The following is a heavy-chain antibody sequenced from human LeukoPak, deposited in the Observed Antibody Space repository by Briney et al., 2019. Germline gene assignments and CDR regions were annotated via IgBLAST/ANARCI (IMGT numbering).Heavy chain of an antibody. V-gene: IGHV1-8*01. CDR2: MNPNSGNT. D-gene: IGHD2-2*01. Sequence: ASVKVSCKASGYTFTSYDINWVRPATGQGLEWMGWMNPNSGNTGYAQKFQGRVTMTRNTSISTAYMELSSLRSEDTAVYYCARGAMSLDVFYYYYMDVWGKGTTVTVSS. CDR3: ARGAMSLDVFYYYYMDV. J-gene: IGHJ6*03. CDR1: GYTFTSYD.